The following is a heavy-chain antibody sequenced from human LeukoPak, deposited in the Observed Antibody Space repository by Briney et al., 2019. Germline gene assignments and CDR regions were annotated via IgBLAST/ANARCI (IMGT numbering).Heavy chain of an antibody. CDR2: ISWNSGSI. CDR3: AKDIGSSWTNWFDP. D-gene: IGHD6-13*01. V-gene: IGHV3-9*01. CDR1: GFTFDDYA. J-gene: IGHJ5*02. Sequence: GGSLRLSCAASGFTFDDYAMHWVRQAPGKGLEWVSGISWNSGSIGYADSVKGRFTISRDNAENSLYLQMNSLRAEDTALYYCAKDIGSSWTNWFDPWGQGTLVTVSS.